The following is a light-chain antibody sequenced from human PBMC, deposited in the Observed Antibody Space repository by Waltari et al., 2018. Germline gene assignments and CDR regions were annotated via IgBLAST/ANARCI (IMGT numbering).Light chain of an antibody. CDR2: LGS. Sequence: DIVVTQSPLSLPVTLGEPASISCRSSQNLLHTNGYNYLDWYLQKPGPPPQLLIFLGSSRASGVPDRFSGSGSGTEFTLKISRVEAEDVGVYYCMQALQSPWSFGQGTKVEVK. CDR1: QNLLHTNGYNY. V-gene: IGKV2-28*01. CDR3: MQALQSPWS. J-gene: IGKJ1*01.